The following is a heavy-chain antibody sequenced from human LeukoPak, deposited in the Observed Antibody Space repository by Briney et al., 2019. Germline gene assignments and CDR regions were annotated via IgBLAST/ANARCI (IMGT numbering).Heavy chain of an antibody. CDR1: GFTFTTHW. Sequence: PGGSLRLSCAASGFTFTTHWMSWVRQAPGKGLEWVANIKQDGGGKYYLNSVKGRFTISRDNAKNSLYLQMNSLRAEDTAVYYCARDGSSGYLIWFDPWGQGTLVTVSS. CDR2: IKQDGGGK. V-gene: IGHV3-7*01. J-gene: IGHJ5*02. D-gene: IGHD6-19*01. CDR3: ARDGSSGYLIWFDP.